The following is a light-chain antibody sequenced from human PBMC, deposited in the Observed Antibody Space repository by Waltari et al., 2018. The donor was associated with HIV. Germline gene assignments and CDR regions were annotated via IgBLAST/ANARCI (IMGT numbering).Light chain of an antibody. CDR3: AAWDDSLSAWV. V-gene: IGLV1-47*01. J-gene: IGLJ3*02. CDR1: SSNIGRNY. CDR2: RHN. Sequence: QSVLTQPPSASGTPGQRVTIPCSGSSSNIGRNYVYCYQQFPGTAPKLLIYRHNQRPSGVPDRFSGSKSGTSASLAISGLRSEDEADYYCAAWDDSLSAWVFGGGTKLTVL.